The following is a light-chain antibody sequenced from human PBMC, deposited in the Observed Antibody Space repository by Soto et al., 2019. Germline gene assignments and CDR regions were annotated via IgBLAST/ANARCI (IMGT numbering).Light chain of an antibody. Sequence: QSVLTQPPSASGTPGQRVTISCSGRNSNIGTNYVYWYQQLPGTAPKLLIYRNNQRPSGVPDRFSGSKSGTSASLAISGLRSEDEADYYCAAWDDSLSVVVFGGGTKVTVL. CDR1: NSNIGTNY. J-gene: IGLJ2*01. V-gene: IGLV1-47*01. CDR2: RNN. CDR3: AAWDDSLSVVV.